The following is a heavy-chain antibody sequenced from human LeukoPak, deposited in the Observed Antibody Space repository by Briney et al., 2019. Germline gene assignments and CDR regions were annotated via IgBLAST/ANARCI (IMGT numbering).Heavy chain of an antibody. Sequence: SETLSLTCAVHGGSFSGYYWSWIRQPPGKGLEWIGEINHSGSTNYNPSLRSRVTISVDTSKNQFSLKLSSVTAADTAVYYCARGLPYYYDSSGYYRAWGQGTLVTVSS. CDR3: ARGLPYYYDSSGYYRA. CDR1: GGSFSGYY. D-gene: IGHD3-22*01. CDR2: INHSGST. V-gene: IGHV4-34*01. J-gene: IGHJ5*02.